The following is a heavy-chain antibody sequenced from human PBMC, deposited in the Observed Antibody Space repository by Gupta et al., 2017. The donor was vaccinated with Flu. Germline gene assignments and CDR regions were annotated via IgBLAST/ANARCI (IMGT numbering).Heavy chain of an antibody. Sequence: QVQLQESGPGLVKPSQTLSLTCTVSGGSISSGSYYWSWIRQPAGKGLEWIGRIYTSGSTNYNPSLKSRVTISVDTSKNQFSLKLSSVTAADTAVYYCARVVPGDYGFFDYWGQGTLVTVSS. V-gene: IGHV4-61*02. J-gene: IGHJ4*02. CDR3: ARVVPGDYGFFDY. CDR1: GGSISSGSYY. CDR2: IYTSGST. D-gene: IGHD4-17*01.